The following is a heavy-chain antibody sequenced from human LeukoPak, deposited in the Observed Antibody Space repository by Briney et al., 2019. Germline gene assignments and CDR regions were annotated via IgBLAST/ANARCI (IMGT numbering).Heavy chain of an antibody. V-gene: IGHV3-7*01. J-gene: IGHJ5*02. CDR1: GFTFSGAW. CDR2: IREDGTEK. CDR3: AKGDKMLTWRRTYNRFDP. Sequence: GGSLRLSCTASGFTFSGAWMTWVRQAPGKGLEWVANIREDGTEKNYVDSVKGRFTISRDNAKNSLFLQMSNLRAEDTAVYFCAKGDKMLTWRRTYNRFDPWGQGTLVTVSS. D-gene: IGHD3-16*01.